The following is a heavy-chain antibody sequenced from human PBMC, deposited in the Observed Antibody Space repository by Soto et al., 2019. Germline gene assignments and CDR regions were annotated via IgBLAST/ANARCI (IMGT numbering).Heavy chain of an antibody. J-gene: IGHJ4*02. D-gene: IGHD3-22*01. CDR1: GFNFLTYS. CDR2: ISSSAVYV. Sequence: GGSLKLSCAASGFNFLTYSLSWVRQAPGKGLEWVASISSSAVYVDYADSMKGRFTISRDNAKNLLHLQMTSLRAEDTATYHCVRDGLDYYDTERLYFDNWGQGTLVTVSS. V-gene: IGHV3-21*01. CDR3: VRDGLDYYDTERLYFDN.